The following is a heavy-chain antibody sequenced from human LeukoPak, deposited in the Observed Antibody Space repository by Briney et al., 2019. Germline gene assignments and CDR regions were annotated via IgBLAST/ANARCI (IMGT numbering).Heavy chain of an antibody. J-gene: IGHJ3*02. CDR2: IYSGGDT. CDR1: GFTVGGNY. CDR3: ATRYCSNTSCYRGAFDI. D-gene: IGHD2-2*02. Sequence: GGSLRLSCAASGFTVGGNYMTWVRQAPGKGPEWVSLIYSGGDTYYADSVKGRFTISRDNSKNTLYLQMNSLRADDTAVYYCATRYCSNTSCYRGAFDIWGQGTMVTVSS. V-gene: IGHV3-66*02.